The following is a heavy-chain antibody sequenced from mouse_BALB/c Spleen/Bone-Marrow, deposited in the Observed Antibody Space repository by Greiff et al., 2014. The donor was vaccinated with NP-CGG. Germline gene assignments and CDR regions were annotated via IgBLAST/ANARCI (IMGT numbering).Heavy chain of an antibody. J-gene: IGHJ4*01. CDR1: GFSLTSYG. CDR2: IWAGGST. CDR3: ARITTATGAMDY. Sequence: VKLQESGPGLVAPSQSLSITCTVSGFSLTSYGAHWVRQPPGKGLEWLGVIWAGGSTNYNSALMSRLSISKDNSKSQVFLKMNSLQTDDTAIYYCARITTATGAMDYWGQGTSLTVSS. D-gene: IGHD1-2*01. V-gene: IGHV2-9*02.